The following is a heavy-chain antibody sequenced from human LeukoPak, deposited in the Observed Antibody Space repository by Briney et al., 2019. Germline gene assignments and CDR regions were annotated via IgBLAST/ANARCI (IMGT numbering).Heavy chain of an antibody. CDR1: GYTFTGYY. CDR2: INPNSGGT. CDR3: ARDHGGDNEYYDILTQDY. J-gene: IGHJ4*02. Sequence: GASVKVSCKASGYTFTGYYMHWVRQAPGQGLEWMGWINPNSGGTNYAQKFQGRVTMTRDTSISTAYMELSRLRSDDTAVYYCARDHGGDNEYYDILTQDYWGQGTLVTVSS. D-gene: IGHD3-9*01. V-gene: IGHV1-2*02.